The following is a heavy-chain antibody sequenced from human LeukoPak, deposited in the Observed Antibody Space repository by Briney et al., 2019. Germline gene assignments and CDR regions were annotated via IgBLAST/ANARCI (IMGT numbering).Heavy chain of an antibody. CDR2: INHSGST. D-gene: IGHD3-9*01. J-gene: IGHJ6*03. CDR1: GGSFSGYY. V-gene: IGHV4-34*01. CDR3: ARRRLRYFDWLEGDYYYYYMGV. Sequence: SETLSLTCAVYGGSFSGYYWSWIRQPPGKELEWIGEINHSGSTNYNPSLKSRVTISVDTSKNQFSLKLSSVTAADTAVYYCARRRLRYFDWLEGDYYYYYMGVWGKGTTVTISS.